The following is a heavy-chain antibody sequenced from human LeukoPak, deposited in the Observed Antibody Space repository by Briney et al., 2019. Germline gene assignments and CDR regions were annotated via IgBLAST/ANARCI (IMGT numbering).Heavy chain of an antibody. CDR3: AREGQLGHFDY. Sequence: ASVKVSCKASGYTFTSYYMHWVRQAPGQGLEWMGIINPSGGSTSYAQKFQGRVTITADKSTSTAYMELSSLRSEDTAMYYCAREGQLGHFDYWGQGTLVTVSS. V-gene: IGHV1-46*01. CDR2: INPSGGST. D-gene: IGHD6-6*01. J-gene: IGHJ4*02. CDR1: GYTFTSYY.